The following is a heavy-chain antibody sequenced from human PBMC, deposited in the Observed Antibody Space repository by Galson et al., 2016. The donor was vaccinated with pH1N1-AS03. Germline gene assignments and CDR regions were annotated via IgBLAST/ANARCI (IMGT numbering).Heavy chain of an antibody. CDR3: TTDALGEY. J-gene: IGHJ4*02. D-gene: IGHD1-26*01. Sequence: PGLSCAASGFTFSNVWMSWVRQAPGKGLEWVGRIRSKADGGTTDYAAPVKGRFTISRDDSKNTLYLQMNSLKIEDTALYYCTTDALGEYWGQGTLVTVSS. CDR2: IRSKADGGTT. V-gene: IGHV3-15*01. CDR1: GFTFSNVW.